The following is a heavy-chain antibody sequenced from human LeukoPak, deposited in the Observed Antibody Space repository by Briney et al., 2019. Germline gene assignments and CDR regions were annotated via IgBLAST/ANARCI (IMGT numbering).Heavy chain of an antibody. Sequence: GGSLRLSCAASGFTFSSYAMSWVRQAPGKGLEWVSAITGSGGSTYYADSVKGRFTISRDNSKNTLYLQMNSLRAEDTAVYYCAKDEVVPGYYYADVWGRGTTVTISS. J-gene: IGHJ6*03. CDR1: GFTFSSYA. D-gene: IGHD2-2*01. V-gene: IGHV3-23*01. CDR3: AKDEVVPGYYYADV. CDR2: ITGSGGST.